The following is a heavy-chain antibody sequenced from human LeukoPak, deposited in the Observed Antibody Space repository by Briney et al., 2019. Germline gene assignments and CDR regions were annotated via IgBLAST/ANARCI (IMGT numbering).Heavy chain of an antibody. D-gene: IGHD4-23*01. CDR2: INHSGST. J-gene: IGHJ4*02. CDR1: GGSFSGYY. V-gene: IGHV4-34*01. CDR3: ARGGGYFDY. Sequence: SETLSLTCAVYGGSFSGYYWSWIRQPPGKGLEWIGEINHSGSTNYNPSLKSRVTISVDTSKNQFSLKLSSVTAADTAAYYCARGGGYFDYWGQGTLVTVSS.